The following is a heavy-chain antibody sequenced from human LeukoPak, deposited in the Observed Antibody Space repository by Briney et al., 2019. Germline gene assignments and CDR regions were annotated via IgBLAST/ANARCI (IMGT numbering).Heavy chain of an antibody. CDR3: ARAYSLDY. D-gene: IGHD6-13*01. CDR2: ISYDGSNK. CDR1: GFTFSSYA. V-gene: IGHV3-30*01. J-gene: IGHJ4*02. Sequence: GGSLRLSCAASGFTFSSYAMHWVRQAPGKGLEWVAVISYDGSNKYYADSVKGRFTISRDNSKNTLYLQMNSLRAEDTAVYYCARAYSLDYWGRGTLVTVSS.